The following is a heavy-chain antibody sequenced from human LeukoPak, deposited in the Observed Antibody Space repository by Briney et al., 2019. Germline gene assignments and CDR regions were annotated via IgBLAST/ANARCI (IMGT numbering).Heavy chain of an antibody. CDR2: ISTSSSYT. CDR3: ARRRRSCYYDAFDI. J-gene: IGHJ3*02. D-gene: IGHD1-26*01. V-gene: IGHV3-11*06. Sequence: GGSLKLSCTASGFTFSNYYMSWIRQAPGQGLEWIAYISTSSSYTNYADKVQGRFTISRDNAKNSLYLQMNSLRAEDTAVYYCARRRRSCYYDAFDIWGQGTMVTVSS. CDR1: GFTFSNYY.